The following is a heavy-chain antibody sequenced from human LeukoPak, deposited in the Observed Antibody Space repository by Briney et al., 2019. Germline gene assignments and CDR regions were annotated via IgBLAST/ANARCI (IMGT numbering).Heavy chain of an antibody. CDR1: VCTGSIYA. V-gene: IGHV1-69*04. CDR2: VIPILGIA. J-gene: IGHJ4*02. Sequence: ASVKVSCKASVCTGSIYAISWLRQAPGQGLEWMGMVIPILGIANYAQKFPGRVTITADKSTSTAYMELSSLRSEDTAVYYCARDGSGRDGYNSNYWGQGTLVTVSS. CDR3: ARDGSGRDGYNSNY. D-gene: IGHD5-24*01.